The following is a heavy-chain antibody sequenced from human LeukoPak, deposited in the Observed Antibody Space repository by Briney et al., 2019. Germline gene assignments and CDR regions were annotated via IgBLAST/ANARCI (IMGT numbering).Heavy chain of an antibody. Sequence: ASVKVSCKASGYTFTGYYMHWVRQAPGQGLEWMGWINPNSGGTNYAQKFQGRVTMTRDTSISTAYMELSRLRSDDTAVYYCARDKGVLRFSPPENWGQGTLVTVSS. CDR1: GYTFTGYY. V-gene: IGHV1-2*02. CDR3: ARDKGVLRFSPPEN. CDR2: INPNSGGT. D-gene: IGHD3-3*01. J-gene: IGHJ4*02.